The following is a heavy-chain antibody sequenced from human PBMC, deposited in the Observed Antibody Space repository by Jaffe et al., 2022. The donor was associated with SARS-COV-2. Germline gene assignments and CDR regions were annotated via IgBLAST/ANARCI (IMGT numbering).Heavy chain of an antibody. Sequence: QLQLQESGPGLVKPSETLSLTCTVSGGSISSSSYYWGWIRQPPGKGLEWIGSIYYSGNTYYSPSLKSRVTISVDTSKNQFSLKLKSVTAADTAVYYCARLTTAIAALDYWGQGTLVTVSS. J-gene: IGHJ4*02. D-gene: IGHD6-6*01. CDR3: ARLTTAIAALDY. CDR2: IYYSGNT. V-gene: IGHV4-39*01. CDR1: GGSISSSSYY.